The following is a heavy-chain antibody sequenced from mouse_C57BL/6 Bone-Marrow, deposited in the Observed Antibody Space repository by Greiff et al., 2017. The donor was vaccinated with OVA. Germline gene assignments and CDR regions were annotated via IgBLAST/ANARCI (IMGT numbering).Heavy chain of an antibody. J-gene: IGHJ1*03. Sequence: EVQLQQSGAELVRPGASVKLSCTASGFNIKDDYMHWVKQRPEQGLEWIGWIDPENGDTESASKFQGKATITADTSSNTAYLQLSRLTSEHTAVEYCTTWGWDSWYFDVWGTGTTVTVSS. CDR1: GFNIKDDY. CDR3: TTWGWDSWYFDV. D-gene: IGHD4-1*01. CDR2: IDPENGDT. V-gene: IGHV14-4*01.